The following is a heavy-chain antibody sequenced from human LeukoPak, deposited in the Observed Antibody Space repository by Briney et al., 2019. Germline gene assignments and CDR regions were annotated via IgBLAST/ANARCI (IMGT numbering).Heavy chain of an antibody. CDR2: ISYDGSNK. CDR1: GFTFSSYG. J-gene: IGHJ4*02. Sequence: GRSLRLSCAASGFTFSSYGMHWVRQAPGKGLEWVAVISYDGSNKYYADSVKGRFTISRDNSKNTLYLQMNSLRAEDTAVYYCARGQRLSGNFDYWGQGTLVTVSS. CDR3: ARGQRLSGNFDY. V-gene: IGHV3-30*03. D-gene: IGHD6-25*01.